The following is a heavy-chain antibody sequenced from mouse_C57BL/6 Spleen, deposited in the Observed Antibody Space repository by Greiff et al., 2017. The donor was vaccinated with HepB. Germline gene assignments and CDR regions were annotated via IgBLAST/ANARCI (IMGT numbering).Heavy chain of an antibody. Sequence: VQLQESGPGLVQPSQSLSITCTVSGFSLTSYGVHWVRQSPGKGLEWLGVIWSGGSTDYNAAFISRLSISKDNSKSQVFFKMNSLQADDTAIYYCARTDSLYAMDYWGQGTSVTVSS. J-gene: IGHJ4*01. CDR3: ARTDSLYAMDY. CDR1: GFSLTSYG. V-gene: IGHV2-2*01. CDR2: IWSGGST.